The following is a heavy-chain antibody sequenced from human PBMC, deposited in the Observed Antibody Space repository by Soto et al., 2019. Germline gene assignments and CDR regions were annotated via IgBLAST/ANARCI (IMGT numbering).Heavy chain of an antibody. D-gene: IGHD3-3*01. J-gene: IGHJ4*02. CDR2: ISAYNGNT. CDR1: GYTFTSYG. V-gene: IGHV1-18*01. Sequence: GASVKVSCKASGYTFTSYGISWVRQAPGQGLEWMGWISAYNGNTNYAQKLQGRVTMTTDTSTSTAYMELRSLRSDDTAVYYCARGPNYDFWSGYTNYFDYWGQGTLVTVSS. CDR3: ARGPNYDFWSGYTNYFDY.